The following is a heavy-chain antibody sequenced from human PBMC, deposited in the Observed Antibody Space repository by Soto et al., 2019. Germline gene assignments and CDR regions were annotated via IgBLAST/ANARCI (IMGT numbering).Heavy chain of an antibody. D-gene: IGHD6-13*01. Sequence: QVQLVESGGGVVQPGRSLRLSCAASGFTFSSYGMHWVRQAPGKGLEWVAVISYDGSNKYYADSVKGRFTISRDNSKNTLYLQMNSLRAEDTAVYYCAKDLQVFRIAAAGNWFDPWGQGTLVTVSS. J-gene: IGHJ5*02. CDR1: GFTFSSYG. CDR2: ISYDGSNK. V-gene: IGHV3-30*18. CDR3: AKDLQVFRIAAAGNWFDP.